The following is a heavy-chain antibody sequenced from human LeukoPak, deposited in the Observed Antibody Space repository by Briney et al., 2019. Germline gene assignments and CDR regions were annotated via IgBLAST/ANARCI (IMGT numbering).Heavy chain of an antibody. J-gene: IGHJ4*02. Sequence: GGSLRLSCAASGFTFSSYAMSWVRQAPGKGLEWVSAISGSGGSTYYADSVKGRSTISRDNSKNTLYLQMNSLRAEDTAVYYCAKIDSSGWYYFDYWGQGTLVTVSS. V-gene: IGHV3-23*01. D-gene: IGHD6-19*01. CDR1: GFTFSSYA. CDR2: ISGSGGST. CDR3: AKIDSSGWYYFDY.